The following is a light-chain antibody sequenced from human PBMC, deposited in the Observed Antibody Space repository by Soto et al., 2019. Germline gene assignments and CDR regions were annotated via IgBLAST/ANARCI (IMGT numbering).Light chain of an antibody. CDR2: DAS. Sequence: EVVLTQSPATLSLSPGERATLSCRASQSVDSSLAWYQQKLGQAPRLLIYDASNRATSIPGRFSGSGSGTDFTLTISSLEPEDFAVYYCQQRGAFGQGTKVEIK. CDR3: QQRGA. V-gene: IGKV3-11*01. J-gene: IGKJ2*01. CDR1: QSVDSS.